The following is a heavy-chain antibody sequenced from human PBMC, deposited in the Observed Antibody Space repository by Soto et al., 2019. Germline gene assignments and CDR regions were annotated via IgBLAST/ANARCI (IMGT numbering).Heavy chain of an antibody. J-gene: IGHJ4*02. CDR2: IKQDGSEK. CDR3: ARETWGPALVFDH. D-gene: IGHD3-16*01. CDR1: GFTFSSYW. Sequence: EVQLVESGGGLVQPGGSLRLSCAASGFTFSSYWMSWVRQAPGKGLEWVANIKQDGSEKYYVDSVKGRFTISRDNAKKSLYLQMNSLRAEDTAVYYCARETWGPALVFDHWGQGNPVTVSS. V-gene: IGHV3-7*05.